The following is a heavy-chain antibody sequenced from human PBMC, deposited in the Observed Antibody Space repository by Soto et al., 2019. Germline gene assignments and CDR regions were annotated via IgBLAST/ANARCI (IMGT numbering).Heavy chain of an antibody. CDR2: IIPIFGTA. J-gene: IGHJ6*02. CDR3: ARQDILVVPAAIAYYYYGMDV. CDR1: GGTFSSYA. V-gene: IGHV1-69*13. D-gene: IGHD2-2*01. Sequence: SVKVSCKASGGTFSSYAISWVRQAPGQGLEWMGGIIPIFGTANYAQKFQGRVTITADESTSTAYMELSSLRSEDTAVYYCARQDILVVPAAIAYYYYGMDVCGQGTTVTVSS.